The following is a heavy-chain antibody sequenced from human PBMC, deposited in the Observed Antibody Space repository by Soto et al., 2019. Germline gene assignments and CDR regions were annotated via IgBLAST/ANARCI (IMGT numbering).Heavy chain of an antibody. CDR2: IYHSGTT. D-gene: IGHD2-8*01. CDR3: ARSQGVSATQHFDA. CDR1: GGSISSINW. J-gene: IGHJ5*02. V-gene: IGHV4-4*02. Sequence: QVQLQESGPGLVKPSGTLSLTCGVSGGSISSINWWSWVRQSPRKGLEWIGEIYHSGTTNYNPSLESRVTLSVDKSKNQIYLTLTSMTAADTAVYFCARSQGVSATQHFDAWGQGTLVTVSS.